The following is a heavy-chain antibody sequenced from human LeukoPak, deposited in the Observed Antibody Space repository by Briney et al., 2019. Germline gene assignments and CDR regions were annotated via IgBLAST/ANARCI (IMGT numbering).Heavy chain of an antibody. CDR1: GFTFSDYY. V-gene: IGHV3-11*04. D-gene: IGHD3-3*01. CDR3: AKTSLSDPSGHYYYMDV. J-gene: IGHJ6*03. CDR2: ISSSGSTI. Sequence: GGSLRLSCAASGFTFSDYYMSWIRQAPGKGLEWVSYISSSGSTIYYADSVKARFTISRDNSQNTVSLQLNNLRIEDTALYYCAKTSLSDPSGHYYYMDVWGKGTTVTVSS.